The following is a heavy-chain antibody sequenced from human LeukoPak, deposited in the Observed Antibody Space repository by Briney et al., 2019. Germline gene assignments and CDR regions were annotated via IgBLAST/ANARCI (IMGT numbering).Heavy chain of an antibody. J-gene: IGHJ4*02. D-gene: IGHD2-8*01. CDR2: IYYSGST. CDR1: GGSISTYY. Sequence: SETLSLTCTVSGGSISTYYWSWIRQPPGKGLEWIGYIYYSGSTNYNPSLKSRVTISVDTSKNHFFLKLRSVTAADTAVYYCARRREGYCTNGVCSYFDYWGQGALVTVSS. CDR3: ARRREGYCTNGVCSYFDY. V-gene: IGHV4-59*08.